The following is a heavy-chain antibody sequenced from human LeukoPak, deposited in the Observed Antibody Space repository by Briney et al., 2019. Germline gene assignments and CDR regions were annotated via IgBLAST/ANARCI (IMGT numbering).Heavy chain of an antibody. D-gene: IGHD3-10*01. CDR2: IYISGST. Sequence: SETLSLTCTVSDDSITMYYWSWIRQPAGKGLEWIGRIYISGSTNYNPSLKSRVTISLDTSRNQFSLKLNSVTAADTAVYYCAKSNGYGLIDIWGQGTMVTVSS. J-gene: IGHJ3*02. V-gene: IGHV4-4*07. CDR3: AKSNGYGLIDI. CDR1: DDSITMYY.